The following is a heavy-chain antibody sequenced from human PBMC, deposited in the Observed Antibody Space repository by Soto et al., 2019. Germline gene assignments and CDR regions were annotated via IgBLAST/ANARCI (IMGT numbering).Heavy chain of an antibody. V-gene: IGHV4-59*01. Sequence: QVQLQESGPGLVKPSETLSLTCTVSGGSISSYYWSWIRQPPGKGLEWIGYIYYSGSTNYNPSLRRPVPISVDTSKNQFSLRLRSVTAADTAVYYRARDTWRAVGAFDIWGQGTMVTVSS. CDR1: GGSISSYY. D-gene: IGHD1-26*01. J-gene: IGHJ3*02. CDR2: IYYSGST. CDR3: ARDTWRAVGAFDI.